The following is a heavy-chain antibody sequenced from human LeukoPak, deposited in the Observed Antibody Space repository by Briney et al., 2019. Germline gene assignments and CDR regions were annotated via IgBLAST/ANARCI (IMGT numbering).Heavy chain of an antibody. CDR3: AREPPRGSGYYSRDAFDI. Sequence: PSESLPLTCTVSGGSISSSSYYWGWIRQPPGKGLEWIGSIYYSGSTYYNPSLKSRVTISVDTSKNQFSLKLSSVTAADTAVYYCAREPPRGSGYYSRDAFDIWGQGTMVTVSS. D-gene: IGHD3-22*01. J-gene: IGHJ3*02. CDR1: GGSISSSSYY. CDR2: IYYSGST. V-gene: IGHV4-39*07.